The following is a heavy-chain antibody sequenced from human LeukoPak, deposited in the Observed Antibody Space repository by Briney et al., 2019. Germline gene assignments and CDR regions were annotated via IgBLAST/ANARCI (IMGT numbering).Heavy chain of an antibody. D-gene: IGHD1-1*01. CDR3: ARGFTAGLDY. CDR2: ISSSSSYT. J-gene: IGHJ4*02. V-gene: IGHV3-11*05. Sequence: PGGSLRLSCAASGFXFSDYYISWIRQAPGKGREWLSCISSSSSYTNYADSVKGRFTISRDNAKNSLYLQMNSLRAEDTAVYFCARGFTAGLDYWGQGTLVPVSS. CDR1: GFXFSDYY.